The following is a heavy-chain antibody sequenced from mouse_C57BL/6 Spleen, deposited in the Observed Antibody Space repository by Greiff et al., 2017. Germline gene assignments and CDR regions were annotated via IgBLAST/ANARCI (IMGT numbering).Heavy chain of an antibody. Sequence: EVKLVESGGGLVQPGGSLKLSCVASGFTFSNYWMNWVRQSPETGLEWVAQIRLKSDNYATHYAESVKGRFTISRDDSKSSVYLHMNNLRAEDTGIYYCTAWDFDYWGQVTTLKVST. CDR1: GFTFSNYW. J-gene: IGHJ2*01. CDR2: IRLKSDNYAT. CDR3: TAWDFDY. D-gene: IGHD4-1*01. V-gene: IGHV6-3*01.